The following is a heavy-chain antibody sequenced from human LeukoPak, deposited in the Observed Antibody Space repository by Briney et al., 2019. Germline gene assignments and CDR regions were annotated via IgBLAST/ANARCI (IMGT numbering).Heavy chain of an antibody. J-gene: IGHJ3*02. CDR2: ISGSGGST. D-gene: IGHD2-2*01. V-gene: IGHV3-23*01. CDR3: AKEMVPAAMPGPPNDAFDI. Sequence: GGSLRLSCAASGFTFSRYTMTWVRQAPGKGLEWVSAISGSGGSTYYADSVKGRFTISRDNSKNTLYLQMNSLRAEDTAVYYCAKEMVPAAMPGPPNDAFDIWGQGTMVTVSS. CDR1: GFTFSRYT.